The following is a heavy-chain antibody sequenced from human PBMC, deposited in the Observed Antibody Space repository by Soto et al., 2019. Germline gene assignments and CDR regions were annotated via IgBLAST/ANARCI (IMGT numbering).Heavy chain of an antibody. D-gene: IGHD6-19*01. J-gene: IGHJ4*02. CDR1: GYTFTSYE. CDR2: MNPNSGNT. Sequence: QVQLVQSGAEVKKPGASVKVSCKASGYTFTSYEIYWVRQATGQGLEWMGWMNPNSGNTGYAQKFQGRVTMTRNTSISTAYMELSRLRSEDTAVYYCARGQSGYSSGWSPNDYWGQGTLVTVSS. CDR3: ARGQSGYSSGWSPNDY. V-gene: IGHV1-8*01.